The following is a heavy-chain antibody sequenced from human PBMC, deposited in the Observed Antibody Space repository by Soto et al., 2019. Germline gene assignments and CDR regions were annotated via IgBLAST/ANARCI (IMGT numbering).Heavy chain of an antibody. Sequence: GGSLRLSCAASGFTFSSYWMHWVRQAPGKGLVWVSRINSDGSSTSYADSVKGRFTISRDNAKNTLYLQMNSLRAEDTAVYYCARGGAQILITFGGIIFFWGQGALVTVSS. J-gene: IGHJ4*02. CDR1: GFTFSSYW. CDR2: INSDGSST. CDR3: ARGGAQILITFGGIIFF. D-gene: IGHD3-16*01. V-gene: IGHV3-74*01.